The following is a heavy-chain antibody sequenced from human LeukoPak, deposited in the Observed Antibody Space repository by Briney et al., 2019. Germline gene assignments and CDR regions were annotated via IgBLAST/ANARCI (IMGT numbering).Heavy chain of an antibody. CDR1: GYSFSNYW. CDR2: IYSSDSDT. V-gene: IGHV5-51*01. J-gene: IGHJ6*01. CDR3: ARLSTRRVQNPQYCGMEV. Sequence: GESLKISCKGSGYSFSNYWIGWVRQMPGKGLESRWIIYSSDSDTRYNPSFQGQVTISADKSISTAYLQGTSLGASDTGMYYCARLSTRRVQNPQYCGMEVWGEGETVTVS. D-gene: IGHD2/OR15-2a*01.